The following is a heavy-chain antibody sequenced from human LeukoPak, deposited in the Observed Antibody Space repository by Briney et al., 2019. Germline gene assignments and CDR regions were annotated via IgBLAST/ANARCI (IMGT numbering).Heavy chain of an antibody. CDR2: INPNSGGT. J-gene: IGHJ3*02. Sequence: ASVKVSCKASGYTFSDYFMHWLRQAPGQGLEWMGWINPNSGGTNYAQKFQGRVTMTRDTSISTAYMELSRLRSDDTAVYYCARDGAFDIWGQGTMVTVSS. CDR3: ARDGAFDI. CDR1: GYTFSDYF. V-gene: IGHV1-2*02.